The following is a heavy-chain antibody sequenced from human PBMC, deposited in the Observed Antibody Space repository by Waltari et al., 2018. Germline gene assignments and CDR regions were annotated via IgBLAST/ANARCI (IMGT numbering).Heavy chain of an antibody. CDR2: LNPYRGVV. CDR1: GYTLTAYY. CDR3: ARDRAGAHLDY. J-gene: IGHJ4*02. D-gene: IGHD3-10*01. V-gene: IGHV1-2*02. Sequence: QVQLVQSGAEVKKPGASVKISCKPSGYTLTAYYIYWLRQAPGQHFECRGWLNPYRGVVSYSPNLQRRITMTGDTSSSTASMDVTGLTTDDTAVYYCARDRAGAHLDYWGQGSLVTVSS.